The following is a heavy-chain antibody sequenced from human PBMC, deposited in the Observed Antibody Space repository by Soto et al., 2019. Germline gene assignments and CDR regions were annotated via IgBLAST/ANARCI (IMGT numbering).Heavy chain of an antibody. J-gene: IGHJ4*02. D-gene: IGHD3-3*01. Sequence: EVQLLESGGGLVQPGGSLRLSCAASGFTFSSYAMSWVRQAPGKGLEWVSAISGSGGSTYYADSVKGRFTISRDNSKNTLYLQMNSLRAEDTAVYYCAKLRYYDFWSGHTYFDYWGQGTLVIVSS. V-gene: IGHV3-23*01. CDR2: ISGSGGST. CDR1: GFTFSSYA. CDR3: AKLRYYDFWSGHTYFDY.